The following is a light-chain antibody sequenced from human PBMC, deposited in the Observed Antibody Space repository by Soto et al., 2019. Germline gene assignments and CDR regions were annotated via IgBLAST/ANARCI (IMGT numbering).Light chain of an antibody. CDR2: DAS. CDR1: QSVSTY. V-gene: IGKV3-11*01. J-gene: IGKJ4*01. CDR3: QQRSIWPLT. Sequence: EIVLTQSPATLSLSPGERATLSCRASQSVSTYLAWYQQKPGQAPRLLIYDASNRATVIPARFSGSGFGTDFTLTISSLEPEDFAVYYCQQRSIWPLTFGGGTKVEI.